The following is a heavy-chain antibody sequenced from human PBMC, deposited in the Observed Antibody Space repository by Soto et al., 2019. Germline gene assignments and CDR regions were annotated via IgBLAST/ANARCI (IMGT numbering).Heavy chain of an antibody. CDR2: IYSASST. J-gene: IGHJ6*03. D-gene: IGHD5-12*01. CDR3: ARSLGGSTRSYYYYMDV. Sequence: GGSLRLSCAASGFTVGSNYMTWVRQAPGKGLEWVSIIYSASSTYYADSVKGRFTISRDNSKNTLYLQMNSLRGEDTAVYYCARSLGGSTRSYYYYMDVWGTGTTVTVSS. V-gene: IGHV3-66*01. CDR1: GFTVGSNY.